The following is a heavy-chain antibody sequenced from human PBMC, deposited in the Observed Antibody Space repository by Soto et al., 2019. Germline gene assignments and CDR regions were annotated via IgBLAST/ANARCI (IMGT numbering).Heavy chain of an antibody. J-gene: IGHJ4*02. D-gene: IGHD6-6*01. Sequence: QVQLVESGGGVVKPGRSLRLSCAASGFTFSSYAMHWVRQAPGKGLEWVAAISYDGSNKYYADSVKGRFTISRDNSKNALYLQMNSLRAEDTAVYYCASEALAYSSSSQLDYWGQGTLVTVSS. CDR3: ASEALAYSSSSQLDY. CDR1: GFTFSSYA. CDR2: ISYDGSNK. V-gene: IGHV3-30-3*01.